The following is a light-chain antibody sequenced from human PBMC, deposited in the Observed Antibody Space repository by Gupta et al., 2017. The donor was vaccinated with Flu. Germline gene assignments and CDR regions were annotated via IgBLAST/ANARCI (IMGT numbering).Light chain of an antibody. Sequence: SVTISCTATGSEVGGSNYVYCHQPPPANPHNLIIYEVSKRTAVVPGRFSASKAGTTASLTVSAPQADDAADFYSAADASSNSWVFGGGTKLTVL. J-gene: IGLJ2*01. CDR1: GSEVGGSNY. V-gene: IGLV2-8*01. CDR2: EVS. CDR3: AADASSNSWV.